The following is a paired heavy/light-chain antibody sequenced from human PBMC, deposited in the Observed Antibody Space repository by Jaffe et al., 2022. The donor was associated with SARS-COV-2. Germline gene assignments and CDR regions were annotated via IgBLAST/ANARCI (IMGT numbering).Heavy chain of an antibody. CDR3: AHRAVAGMYDP. Sequence: QITLKESGPALVKPTQTLTLTCTFSGFSFSTNGVAVGWIRHPPGRALEWLALIYWDDDRRYSPSLKSRLTVTKDASKNQVVLTMTNVDPVDTATYYCAHRAVAGMYDPWGQGILVTVSS. J-gene: IGHJ5*02. CDR1: GFSFSTNGVA. CDR2: IYWDDDR. D-gene: IGHD6-19*01. V-gene: IGHV2-5*02.
Light chain of an antibody. Sequence: QSALTQPPSASGSPGQSVTISCTGTSSDVGGYNYVSWYQQHPGKAPKLMIYEVTKRPSGVPDRFSGSKSGNTASLTVSGLQAEDEADYYCSSYAGSNNNWVFGGGTKLTVL. V-gene: IGLV2-8*01. CDR3: SSYAGSNNNWV. J-gene: IGLJ3*02. CDR1: SSDVGGYNY. CDR2: EVT.